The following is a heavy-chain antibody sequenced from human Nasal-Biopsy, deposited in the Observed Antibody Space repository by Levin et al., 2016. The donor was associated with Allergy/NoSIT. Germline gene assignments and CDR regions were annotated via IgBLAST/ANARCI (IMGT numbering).Heavy chain of an antibody. CDR2: IIPLLDVV. J-gene: IGHJ4*02. D-gene: IGHD3-10*01. CDR1: GGTFRSYT. Sequence: SVKVSCKASGGTFRSYTLSWVRQAPGQGLERMGRIIPLLDVVNYAQSFQGRVTITADKSTSTAFMELSSLTSEDTAVYYCAWAAGSYDDVAYWGQGTLVTVSS. CDR3: AWAAGSYDDVAY. V-gene: IGHV1-69*02.